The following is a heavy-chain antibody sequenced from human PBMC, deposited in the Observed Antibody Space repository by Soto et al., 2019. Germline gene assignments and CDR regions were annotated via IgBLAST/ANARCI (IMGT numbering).Heavy chain of an antibody. CDR1: GVSISTFY. Sequence: SETLSLTFTVSGVSISTFYWSWFRQSPGRGLEWVGYVYYSGYTNYNPSLKSRVAMSIDTSESRFSLRLNSVTAADTAVYYCERLTYYDSTGRFDYWGQGTLVT. V-gene: IGHV4-59*01. J-gene: IGHJ4*02. CDR2: VYYSGYT. CDR3: ERLTYYDSTGRFDY. D-gene: IGHD3-16*01.